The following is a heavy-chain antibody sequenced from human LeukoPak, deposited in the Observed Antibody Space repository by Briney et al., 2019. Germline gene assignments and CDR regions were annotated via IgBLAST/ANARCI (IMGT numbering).Heavy chain of an antibody. Sequence: GGSLRLSCAASGFTFSSYGMHWVRQAPGKGLEWVAFIRYDGSNKYYADSVKGRFTISRDNSKNTLYLQMNSLRAEDTAVYYCAKSSRIVGATFRSYFDYWGQGTLVTVSS. J-gene: IGHJ4*02. V-gene: IGHV3-30*02. CDR2: IRYDGSNK. CDR3: AKSSRIVGATFRSYFDY. D-gene: IGHD1-26*01. CDR1: GFTFSSYG.